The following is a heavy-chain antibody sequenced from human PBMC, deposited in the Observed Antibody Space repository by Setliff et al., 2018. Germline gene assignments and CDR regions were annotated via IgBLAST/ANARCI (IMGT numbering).Heavy chain of an antibody. CDR3: AKDSQPGIAAAAPDY. J-gene: IGHJ4*02. V-gene: IGHV3-21*04. Sequence: PGGSLRLSCAASGFTFSSYSMNWVRQAPGKGLEWVSSISSSSSYIYYADSVKGRFTISRDNSKNSLYLQMNSLRAEDTALYYCAKDSQPGIAAAAPDYWGQGTLVTVSS. CDR2: ISSSSSYI. D-gene: IGHD6-13*01. CDR1: GFTFSSYS.